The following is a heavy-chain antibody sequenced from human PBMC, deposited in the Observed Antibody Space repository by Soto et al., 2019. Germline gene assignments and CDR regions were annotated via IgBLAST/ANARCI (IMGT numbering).Heavy chain of an antibody. CDR3: ARHKVVASTGPTFDS. D-gene: IGHD5-12*01. Sequence: PSETLSLTCIVSGASISGNSWGWIRQPPGKELEWIACIFSSGRISYNPFLQSRLTLLVDTSKNQLSLELTSVTAADTAVYFCARHKVVASTGPTFDSWGQGALVTVSS. V-gene: IGHV4-59*08. J-gene: IGHJ4*02. CDR2: IFSSGRI. CDR1: GASISGNS.